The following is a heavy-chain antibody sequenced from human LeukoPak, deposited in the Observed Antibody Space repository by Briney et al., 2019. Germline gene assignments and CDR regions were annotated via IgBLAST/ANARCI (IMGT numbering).Heavy chain of an antibody. CDR3: ANGLLWPYYFDY. Sequence: QPGGSLRLSCAASGFTFSSYAMSWVRQAPGKGLEWVSAISGSGGSTYYADSVKGRFTISRDNSKNTLYLQMNSLRAGDTAVYYCANGLLWPYYFDYWGQGTLVTVSS. CDR1: GFTFSSYA. J-gene: IGHJ4*02. CDR2: ISGSGGST. V-gene: IGHV3-23*01.